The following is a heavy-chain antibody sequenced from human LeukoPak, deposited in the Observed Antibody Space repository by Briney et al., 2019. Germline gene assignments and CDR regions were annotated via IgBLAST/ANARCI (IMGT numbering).Heavy chain of an antibody. CDR3: ASLYYYGSSGYSDY. D-gene: IGHD3-22*01. J-gene: IGHJ4*02. V-gene: IGHV1-69*01. CDR2: IIPIFGTA. CDR1: GGTFSSYA. Sequence: ASVKVSCKASGGTFSSYAISWVRQAPGQGLEWMGGIIPIFGTANYAQKFQGRVTITADESTSTAYMELSSLRSEDTAVYYCASLYYYGSSGYSDYWGQGTLVTVSS.